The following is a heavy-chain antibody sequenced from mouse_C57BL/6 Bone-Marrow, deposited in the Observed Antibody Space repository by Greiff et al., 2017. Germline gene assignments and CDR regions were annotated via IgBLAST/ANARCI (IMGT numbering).Heavy chain of an antibody. V-gene: IGHV7-3*01. CDR1: GFTFTDYY. J-gene: IGHJ1*03. D-gene: IGHD1-1*01. CDR2: IRNKANGYTT. Sequence: EVKLMESGGGLVQPGGSLSLSCAASGFTFTDYYMSWVRQPPGKALEWLGFIRNKANGYTTEYSASVKGRFTISRDNSQSILYLQVNALRAEDSATYYCARYYYGSSPHWYFDVWGTGTTVTVSS. CDR3: ARYYYGSSPHWYFDV.